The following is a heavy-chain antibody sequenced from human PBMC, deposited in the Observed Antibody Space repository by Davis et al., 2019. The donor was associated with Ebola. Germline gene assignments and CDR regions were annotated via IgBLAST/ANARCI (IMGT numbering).Heavy chain of an antibody. V-gene: IGHV3-23*01. Sequence: PGGSLRLSCTASGFIFRNWGMTWVRQASGKGLECVAAISMRGDSTDYADSVRGRFTIARDNAKNTLYLQMNSLRDEDTAVYYCASPLHYYGSESFYTFEYWGQGTLVTVSS. J-gene: IGHJ4*02. CDR3: ASPLHYYGSESFYTFEY. D-gene: IGHD3-10*01. CDR2: ISMRGDST. CDR1: GFIFRNWG.